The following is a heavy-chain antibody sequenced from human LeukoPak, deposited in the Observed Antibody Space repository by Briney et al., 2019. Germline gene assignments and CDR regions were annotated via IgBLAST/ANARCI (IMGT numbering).Heavy chain of an antibody. CDR3: ARVHFPYGDFDY. CDR2: LYPAGDT. CDR1: GITVSDNY. D-gene: IGHD4-17*01. J-gene: IGHJ4*02. Sequence: GGSLRLSCAASGITVSDNYMSWVRQTPGKGLEWVSTLYPAGDTYFADSVRGRFTISRDISKNTVYLQMGSLRAEDTAVYFCARVHFPYGDFDYWGLGALVTVSS. V-gene: IGHV3-53*01.